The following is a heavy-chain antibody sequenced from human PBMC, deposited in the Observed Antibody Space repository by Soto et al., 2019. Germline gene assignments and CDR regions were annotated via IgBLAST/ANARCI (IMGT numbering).Heavy chain of an antibody. D-gene: IGHD6-13*01. V-gene: IGHV4-59*01. CDR3: ARDANSSSWYRWFDP. J-gene: IGHJ5*02. Sequence: SETLSLTCTVSGGSISSYYWSWIRQPPGKALEWIGYIYYSGSTNYNPSLKSRVTISVDTSKNQFSLKLSSVTAADTAVYYCARDANSSSWYRWFDPWGQGTLVTVSS. CDR1: GGSISSYY. CDR2: IYYSGST.